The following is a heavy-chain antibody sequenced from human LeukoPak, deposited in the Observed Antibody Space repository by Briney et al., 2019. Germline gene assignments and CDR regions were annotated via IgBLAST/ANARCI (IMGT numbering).Heavy chain of an antibody. J-gene: IGHJ6*04. D-gene: IGHD3-10*01. CDR3: ARDPTAPTYYYGSGSGDV. CDR2: IKQDGSEK. CDR1: GFTFSSHW. V-gene: IGHV3-7*01. Sequence: GGSLRLSCAASGFTFSSHWMSWVRQAPGKGLEWVANIKQDGSEKYYVDSVKGRFTISRDNAKNSLYLQMNSLRAEDTAVYYCARDPTAPTYYYGSGSGDVWGKGTTVTVSS.